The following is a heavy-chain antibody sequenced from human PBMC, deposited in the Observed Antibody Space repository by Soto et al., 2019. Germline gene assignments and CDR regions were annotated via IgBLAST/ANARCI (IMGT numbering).Heavy chain of an antibody. CDR2: IYYSGST. J-gene: IGHJ6*02. Sequence: SETLSLTCTVSGCSISSSSYYWGWLRQPPGKGLEWIGSIYYSGSTYYNPSLKSRVTISVDTSKNQFSLKMSSVTAADTAVYYCARNTMDYDFWSGYFYEYYYGMDVWGQGTTVTVSS. D-gene: IGHD3-3*01. CDR1: GCSISSSSYY. V-gene: IGHV4-39*01. CDR3: ARNTMDYDFWSGYFYEYYYGMDV.